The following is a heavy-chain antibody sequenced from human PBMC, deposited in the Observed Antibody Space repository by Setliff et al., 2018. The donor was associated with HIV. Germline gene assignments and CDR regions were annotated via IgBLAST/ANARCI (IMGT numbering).Heavy chain of an antibody. CDR3: ASLQPDAVDV. CDR2: IDPADSYT. Sequence: PGESLTISCKGSGFSFTSYWISWVRQMPGKGLEWMGRIDPADSYTNHGPSFQGHVTISADKSISTAYLQWSSLKASDTAMYYCASLQPDAVDVWAKGPRSPSP. V-gene: IGHV5-10-1*01. CDR1: GFSFTSYW. J-gene: IGHJ6*02.